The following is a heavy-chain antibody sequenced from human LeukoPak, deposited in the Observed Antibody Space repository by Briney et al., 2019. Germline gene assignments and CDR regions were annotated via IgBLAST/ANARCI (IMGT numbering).Heavy chain of an antibody. CDR2: INSRGDTI. D-gene: IGHD5-18*01. CDR1: GFSFSDNF. CDR3: ARGGYGWTFKQ. J-gene: IGHJ4*02. V-gene: IGHV3-11*01. Sequence: GGSLRLSCTASGFSFSDNFMGWIRQAPGKGLEWVSYINSRGDTIHYLDAVKGRFSISRDDSRRSLYLQMSRLRVDDTAVYYCARGGYGWTFKQWGQGTLVSVSS.